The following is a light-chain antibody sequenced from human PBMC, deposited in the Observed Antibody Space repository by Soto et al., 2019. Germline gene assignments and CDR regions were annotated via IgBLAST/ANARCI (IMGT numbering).Light chain of an antibody. CDR1: QSVSSAY. Sequence: EMVLTQSPGTLSLSTGERATLSCRASQSVSSAYLSWYQHKPGQPPTLLIYGASSRVTGIPDRFSGSGSGTDFTLTISRLEPEDFAVYYCQQYGSSSTWTFGQGTKVEIK. CDR2: GAS. J-gene: IGKJ1*01. CDR3: QQYGSSSTWT. V-gene: IGKV3-20*01.